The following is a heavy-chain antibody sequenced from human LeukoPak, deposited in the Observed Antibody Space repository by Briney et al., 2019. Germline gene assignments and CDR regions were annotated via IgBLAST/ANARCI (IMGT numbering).Heavy chain of an antibody. J-gene: IGHJ2*01. CDR1: GGTFSSYT. D-gene: IGHD6-19*01. Sequence: ASVKVSCKASGGTFSSYTISWVRQAPGQGLEWMGRIIPILGIANYAQKFQGRVTITAGKSTSTAYMELSSLRSEDTAVYYCASEPGSGWFGYFDLWGRGTLVTVSS. V-gene: IGHV1-69*02. CDR3: ASEPGSGWFGYFDL. CDR2: IIPILGIA.